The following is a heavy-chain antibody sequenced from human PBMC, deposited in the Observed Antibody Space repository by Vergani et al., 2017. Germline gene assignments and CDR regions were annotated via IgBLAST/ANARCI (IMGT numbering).Heavy chain of an antibody. Sequence: QVQLVQSGAEVKKPGSSVKVSCKASGGTFSSYAISWVRQAPGQGLEWMGGIIPIFGTANYAQKFQGRVTITADESTSPAYMELSSLRSEDTAVYYCASGEWWLPRDYYYMDVWGKGTTVTVSS. D-gene: IGHD2-15*01. CDR2: IIPIFGTA. J-gene: IGHJ6*03. V-gene: IGHV1-69*12. CDR1: GGTFSSYA. CDR3: ASGEWWLPRDYYYMDV.